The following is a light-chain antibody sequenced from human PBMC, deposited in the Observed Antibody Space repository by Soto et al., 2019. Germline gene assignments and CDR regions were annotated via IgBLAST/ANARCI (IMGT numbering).Light chain of an antibody. CDR3: LQLNRYPLT. V-gene: IGKV1-9*01. CDR2: SAS. CDR1: QPISNY. Sequence: DIQLTQSPSFLSASVGDRVTITCRASQPISNYLAWYQQKPGKAPELLIYSASTLQSGVPSRFSGSGGGSWTEFSLTIRDLQPDDFATYYCLQLNRYPLTFGGGTKV. J-gene: IGKJ4*01.